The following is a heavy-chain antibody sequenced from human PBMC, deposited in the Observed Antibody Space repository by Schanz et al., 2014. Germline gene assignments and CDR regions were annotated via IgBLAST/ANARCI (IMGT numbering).Heavy chain of an antibody. CDR1: GGSISSGGYT. CDR3: ARAAGPVDY. D-gene: IGHD6-13*01. Sequence: QVQLQESGPGLVKPSQTLSLTCAVSGGSISSGGYTWSWLRQPPGKGLEWIGYIYYSGSTYYNPSLKSRVTISVDTSKTQFPLMLGSVTAADTAVYYCARAAGPVDYWGQGTLVTVSS. V-gene: IGHV4-30-4*07. J-gene: IGHJ4*02. CDR2: IYYSGST.